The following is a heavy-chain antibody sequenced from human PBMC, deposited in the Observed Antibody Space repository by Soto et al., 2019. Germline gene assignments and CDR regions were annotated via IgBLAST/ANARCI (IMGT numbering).Heavy chain of an antibody. CDR3: ARIPRGFCGGDCYSEN. CDR2: ISYDGTNK. V-gene: IGHV3-30*03. CDR1: GFIFGSYG. Sequence: QVQLVESGGGVVQPGRSLRLSCTASGFIFGSYGMHWVRQAPGKGLEWVALISYDGTNKYYPDSVKGRFTISRDNPKNKLYLQMNSLRAEDTAVYYCARIPRGFCGGDCYSENWGQGTLVTVSS. J-gene: IGHJ4*02. D-gene: IGHD2-21*02.